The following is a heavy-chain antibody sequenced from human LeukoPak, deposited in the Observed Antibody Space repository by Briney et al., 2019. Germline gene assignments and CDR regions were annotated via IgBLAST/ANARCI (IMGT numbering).Heavy chain of an antibody. Sequence: PSETLSLTCTVSGGSISSGGYYWSWIRQPPGKGLEWLGFIHYSGSTDYNPSLKSRVSISIDTSKNQFSLQLSSVTAADTAVYARNGRGRNYGSNAYLPDYWGQGTLVTVSS. V-gene: IGHV4-30-4*01. D-gene: IGHD3-22*01. CDR1: GGSISSGGYY. CDR3: NGRGRNYGSNAYLPDY. J-gene: IGHJ4*02. CDR2: IHYSGST.